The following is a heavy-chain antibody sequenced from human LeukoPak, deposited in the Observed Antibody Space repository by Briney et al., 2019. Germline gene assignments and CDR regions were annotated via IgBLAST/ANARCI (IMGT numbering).Heavy chain of an antibody. V-gene: IGHV1-18*01. CDR3: ARVGYYDFWAPGWFDP. CDR1: GYTFTSYG. Sequence: ASVKVSCKASGYTFTSYGISWVRQAPGQGLEWMGWISAYNGNTNYAQKLQGRVTMTTDTSTSTAYMELRSLRSDDTAVYYCARVGYYDFWAPGWFDPWGQGTLVTVSS. J-gene: IGHJ5*02. CDR2: ISAYNGNT. D-gene: IGHD3-3*01.